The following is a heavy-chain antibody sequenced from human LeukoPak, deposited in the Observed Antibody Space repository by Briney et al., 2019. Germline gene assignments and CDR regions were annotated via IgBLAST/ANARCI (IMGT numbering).Heavy chain of an antibody. CDR1: GGSISSSSYY. Sequence: PSETLSLTCTVPGGSISSSSYYWGWIRQPPGKGLEWIGSIYYSGSTYYNPSLKSRVTISVDTSKNQFSLKLSSVTAADTAVYYCARAIWLEWLFFDYWGQGTLVTVSP. CDR3: ARAIWLEWLFFDY. CDR2: IYYSGST. J-gene: IGHJ4*02. D-gene: IGHD3-3*01. V-gene: IGHV4-39*01.